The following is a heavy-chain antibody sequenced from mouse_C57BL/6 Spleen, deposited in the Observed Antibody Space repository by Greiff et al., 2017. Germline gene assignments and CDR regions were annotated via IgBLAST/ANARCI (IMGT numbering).Heavy chain of an antibody. J-gene: IGHJ2*01. D-gene: IGHD1-1*01. V-gene: IGHV1-82*01. CDR1: GYAFSSSW. Sequence: QVQLQQSGPELVKPGASVKISCKASGYAFSSSWMNWVKQRPGKGLEWIGRIYPGDGDTNYNGKFKGKATLTADKSSSTAYMQLSSLTSEDSAVYFCARRGGSSLYFDYWGQGTTLTVSS. CDR3: ARRGGSSLYFDY. CDR2: IYPGDGDT.